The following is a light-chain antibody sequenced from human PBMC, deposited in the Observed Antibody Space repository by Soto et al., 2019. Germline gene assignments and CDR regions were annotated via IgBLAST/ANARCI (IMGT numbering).Light chain of an antibody. CDR3: QQRYAWPPIT. CDR2: DAS. Sequence: EIVLTQSPATLSLSPGERATLSCRASRSVRSYLAWYQQKPGQAPRLLIYDASNRAAGIPARFSGSGSETDFALTISNLEPEHFAVYYCQQRYAWPPITFGQGTRLEIK. V-gene: IGKV3-11*01. J-gene: IGKJ5*01. CDR1: RSVRSY.